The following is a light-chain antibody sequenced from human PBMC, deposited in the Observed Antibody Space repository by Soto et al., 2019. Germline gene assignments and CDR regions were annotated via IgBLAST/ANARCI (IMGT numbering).Light chain of an antibody. V-gene: IGKV4-1*01. CDR2: WAS. Sequence: DIVMTQSPDSLAVSLGERATINCKSSQSVLYSSNNKNYLAWYQQTAGQPPKLLIYWASTREFGVPDRFSGSVSGTDFTLTISSLQAEDVAVYYCQQYYSTPYTFGQGTKLEIK. CDR3: QQYYSTPYT. CDR1: QSVLYSSNNKNY. J-gene: IGKJ2*01.